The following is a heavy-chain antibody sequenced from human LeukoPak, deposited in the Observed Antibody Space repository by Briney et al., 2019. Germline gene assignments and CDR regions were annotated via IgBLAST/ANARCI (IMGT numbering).Heavy chain of an antibody. D-gene: IGHD3-9*01. CDR2: MQYDGSVE. J-gene: IGHJ4*02. CDR3: ARDHNLTGYYNS. V-gene: IGHV3-30*02. CDR1: GFSFSNYG. Sequence: GGSLRLSCVASGFSFSNYGTHWVRQAPGKGLEWVTFMQYDGSVEFYADSVKGRFTISRDNSKNTLYLQMNSLRAEDTAVYYCARDHNLTGYYNSWGQGTLVTVSS.